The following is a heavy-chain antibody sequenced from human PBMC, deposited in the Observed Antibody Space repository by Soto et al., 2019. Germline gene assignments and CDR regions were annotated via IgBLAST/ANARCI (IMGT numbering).Heavy chain of an antibody. J-gene: IGHJ6*02. Sequence: IYLVQSGPEVRKPGASVKVSCKASGYIFSNFGISWVRQAPGQGLEWMGWISGYNDNTNYAQKFQGRVRMTTDIATSTAYMELTTLRSEDTAVYYCAKDASSWFSYYYGMDVWGQGTRVTVSS. CDR3: AKDASSWFSYYYGMDV. D-gene: IGHD2-2*01. V-gene: IGHV1-18*01. CDR2: ISGYNDNT. CDR1: GYIFSNFG.